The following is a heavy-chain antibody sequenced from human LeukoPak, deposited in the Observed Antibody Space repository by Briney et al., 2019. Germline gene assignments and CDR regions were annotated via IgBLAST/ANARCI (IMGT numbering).Heavy chain of an antibody. CDR2: IDHSGST. Sequence: PSETLSLTCTVSGGSISNYYWSWIRQPPGKGLEWIGYIDHSGSTKYNPSLKSRVTISVDTSKNQFSLKLSSVTAADTAIYYCAIPRVSNAFDIWGQGTMVTVSS. V-gene: IGHV4-59*08. J-gene: IGHJ3*02. CDR1: GGSISNYY. D-gene: IGHD6-13*01. CDR3: AIPRVSNAFDI.